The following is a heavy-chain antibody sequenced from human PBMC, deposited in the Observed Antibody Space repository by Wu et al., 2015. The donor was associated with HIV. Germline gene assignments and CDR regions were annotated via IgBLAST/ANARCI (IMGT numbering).Heavy chain of an antibody. J-gene: IGHJ6*03. CDR2: IIPIFGTA. Sequence: QVQLVQSGAEVKKPGASVKVSCKASGYRFTSHGISWVRQAPGQGLEWMGGIIPIFGTANYAQKFQGRVTITADESTSTAYMELSSLRSEDTAVYYCARGQEFSSSWYPSPLYYYYYMDVWGKGTTVTVSS. V-gene: IGHV1-69*13. CDR3: ARGQEFSSSWYPSPLYYYYYMDV. CDR1: GYRFTSHG. D-gene: IGHD6-13*01.